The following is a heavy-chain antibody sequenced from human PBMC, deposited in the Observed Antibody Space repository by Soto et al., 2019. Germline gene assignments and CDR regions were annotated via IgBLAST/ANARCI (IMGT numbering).Heavy chain of an antibody. J-gene: IGHJ4*02. CDR3: ARERGGYAYGDY. Sequence: QVQLMQSGAEVKKPGASVKVSCKPSGYTFSSYGIAWVRQAPGQGLEWMGWINIYKGNTNYAQKFQDRVTMTTDTSTRTVYMELRSLGSDDTAVYYCARERGGYAYGDYWGQGTLVMVSS. D-gene: IGHD3-16*01. V-gene: IGHV1-18*01. CDR2: INIYKGNT. CDR1: GYTFSSYG.